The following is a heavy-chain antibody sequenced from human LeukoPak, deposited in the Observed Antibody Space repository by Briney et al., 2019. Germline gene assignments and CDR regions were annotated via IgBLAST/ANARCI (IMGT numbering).Heavy chain of an antibody. CDR3: ARVGSGYYTDY. CDR1: GFTFSSYA. Sequence: GGSLRLSCAASGFTFSSYAMYWVRQAPGKGLEYVSAISSDGGSTYYANSVKGRFTISRDNSKNTLYLKMGSVRAEDMAVYYCARVGSGYYTDYWGQGTLVTVS. V-gene: IGHV3-64*01. D-gene: IGHD3-3*01. J-gene: IGHJ4*02. CDR2: ISSDGGST.